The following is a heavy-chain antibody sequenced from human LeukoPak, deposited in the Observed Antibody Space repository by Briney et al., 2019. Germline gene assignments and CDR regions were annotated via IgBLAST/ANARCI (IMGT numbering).Heavy chain of an antibody. D-gene: IGHD3-9*01. CDR2: ISGSGGST. CDR1: GFTFSSYA. J-gene: IGHJ4*02. Sequence: PGGSLKLSCAASGFTFSSYAMSWVRQAPGKGLEWVSAISGSGGSTYYADSVKGRFTISRDNSKNTLYLQMNSLRAEDTAVYYCAKERNYDILTPTGDYWGQGTLVTVSS. CDR3: AKERNYDILTPTGDY. V-gene: IGHV3-23*01.